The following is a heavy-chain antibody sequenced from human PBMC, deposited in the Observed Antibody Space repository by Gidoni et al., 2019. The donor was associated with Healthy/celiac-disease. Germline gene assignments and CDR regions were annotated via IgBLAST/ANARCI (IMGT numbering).Heavy chain of an antibody. CDR3: ARILRIAARTLDY. D-gene: IGHD6-6*01. J-gene: IGHJ4*02. Sequence: QVTLKESGPVLVKPTDTLTLTCTVSGFSLSNARMGVSWIRLPPGKALEWLAHLFSNDEKSYSTSLKSRLTISKDTSKSQVVLTMTNMDPVDTATYYCARILRIAARTLDYWGQGTLVTVSS. V-gene: IGHV2-26*01. CDR1: GFSLSNARMG. CDR2: LFSNDEK.